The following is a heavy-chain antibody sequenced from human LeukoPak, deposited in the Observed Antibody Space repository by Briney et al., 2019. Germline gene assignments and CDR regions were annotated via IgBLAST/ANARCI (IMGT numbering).Heavy chain of an antibody. J-gene: IGHJ5*02. CDR1: GITVSRNY. CDR3: AKDSLSYGDYQGHFDP. V-gene: IGHV3-23*01. D-gene: IGHD4-17*01. Sequence: GGSLRLSCAASGITVSRNYMSWVRQAPGKGLEWVSAISGSGGSTYYADSVKGRFTISRDNSKNTLYLQMNSLRAEDTAVYYCAKDSLSYGDYQGHFDPWGQGTLVTVSS. CDR2: ISGSGGST.